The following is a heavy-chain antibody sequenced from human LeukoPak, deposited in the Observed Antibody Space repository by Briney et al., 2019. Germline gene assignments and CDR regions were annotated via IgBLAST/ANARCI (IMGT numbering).Heavy chain of an antibody. V-gene: IGHV5-51*01. CDR3: ARAYYYDSSGRENDAFDI. CDR2: IYPGDSDT. D-gene: IGHD3-22*01. Sequence: GESLKISCKGSGYSFTSYWIGWVRQMPGKGLEWMGIIYPGDSDTRYSPFFQGQVTISADKSISTAYLQWSSLKASDTAMYYCARAYYYDSSGRENDAFDIWGQGTMVTVSS. J-gene: IGHJ3*02. CDR1: GYSFTSYW.